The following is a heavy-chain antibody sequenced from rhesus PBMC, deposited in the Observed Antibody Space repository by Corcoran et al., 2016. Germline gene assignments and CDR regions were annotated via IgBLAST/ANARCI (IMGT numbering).Heavy chain of an antibody. J-gene: IGHJ4*01. CDR2: IYGTAGAN. Sequence: QVQLQESGPGLVKPSETLSLTCAVSGGSISDDYFWSWIRQPPGKGVEWIGYIYGTAGANNYKPSLKNRVTSSIDTSKNQSSLRVSSVTPAVPAVYYCARDGPYDYWGQGVLVTVSS. CDR3: ARDGPYDY. CDR1: GGSISDDYF. V-gene: IGHV4-106*01.